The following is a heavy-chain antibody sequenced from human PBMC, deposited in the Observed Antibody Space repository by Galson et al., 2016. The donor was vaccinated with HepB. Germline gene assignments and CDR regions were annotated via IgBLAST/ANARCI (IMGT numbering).Heavy chain of an antibody. J-gene: IGHJ4*02. CDR2: INSDGTST. Sequence: YMLLSCAASGFTFSSYWMHWARKAPGKGLVWVSGINSDGTSTTYADSVKGRFTISRDNAKNSLFLQMSSLRAEDTAMYYCARDYFCVGASCRGERGRFDYWGQGALVTVSS. CDR1: GFTFSSYW. V-gene: IGHV3-74*01. CDR3: ARDYFCVGASCRGERGRFDY. D-gene: IGHD2-21*01.